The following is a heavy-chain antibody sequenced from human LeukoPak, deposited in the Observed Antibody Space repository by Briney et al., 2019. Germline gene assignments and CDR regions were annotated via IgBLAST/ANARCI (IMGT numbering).Heavy chain of an antibody. V-gene: IGHV1-8*02. Sequence: GASVKVSCQPSGYTFTDYFIHWVRQAPGQGLEWMGWINPNSGNTGYAQKFQGRVTMTRNTSISTAYMELSSLRSEDTAVYYCARGRFEWLEDYWGQGTLVTVSS. D-gene: IGHD5-18*01. J-gene: IGHJ4*02. CDR1: GYTFTDYF. CDR2: INPNSGNT. CDR3: ARGRFEWLEDY.